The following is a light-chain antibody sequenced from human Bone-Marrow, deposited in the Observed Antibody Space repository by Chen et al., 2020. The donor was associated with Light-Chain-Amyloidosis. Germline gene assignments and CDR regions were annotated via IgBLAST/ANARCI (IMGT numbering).Light chain of an antibody. CDR1: RSNIGAPYD. Sequence: QSVLTQQPSVYGAPGQRVTIACTGSRSNIGAPYDVHWYQQLPGTAPKLLIYGNNNRPSGVPDRFSGSKSGSSASLAITGLRADDEADYYCQSYDTRLRGSVFGGGTRLTVL. J-gene: IGLJ2*01. CDR3: QSYDTRLRGSV. V-gene: IGLV1-40*01. CDR2: GNN.